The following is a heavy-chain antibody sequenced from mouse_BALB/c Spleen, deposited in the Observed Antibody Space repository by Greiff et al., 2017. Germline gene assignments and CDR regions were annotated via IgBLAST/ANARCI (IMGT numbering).Heavy chain of an antibody. J-gene: IGHJ4*01. D-gene: IGHD2-14*01. Sequence: VQLKESGPGLVKPSQSLSLTCTVTGYSITSDYAWNWIRQFPGNKLEWMGYISYSGSTSYNPSLKSRISITRDTSKNQFFLQLNSVTTEDTATYYCARSGGAYYRYDGAMDYWGQGTSVTVSS. CDR2: ISYSGST. V-gene: IGHV3-2*02. CDR1: GYSITSDYA. CDR3: ARSGGAYYRYDGAMDY.